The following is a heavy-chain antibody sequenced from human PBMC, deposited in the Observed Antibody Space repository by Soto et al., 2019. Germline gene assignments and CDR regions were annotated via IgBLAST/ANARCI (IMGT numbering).Heavy chain of an antibody. Sequence: WTWLRQPPGMGLEWIGYIYNSERTYFNPSLKSRVTLSLDRSKNQFSLKLSSVTAADTAVYFCARGGSYSDAFDVWGQGTMVTVSS. D-gene: IGHD1-26*01. V-gene: IGHV4-30-2*01. CDR3: ARGGSYSDAFDV. CDR2: IYNSERT. J-gene: IGHJ3*01.